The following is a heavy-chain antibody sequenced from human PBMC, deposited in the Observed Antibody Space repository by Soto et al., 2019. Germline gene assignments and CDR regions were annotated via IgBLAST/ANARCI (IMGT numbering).Heavy chain of an antibody. V-gene: IGHV4-59*01. Sequence: QVQLQEAGPGLVKPSETLSLTCTVSGGSISSYYWSWIRQTPGKGLEWIGYIYYSGSTNYNPSLKSRVTMSVDTSNNQFSLKLSSVTAADTAVYYCARGGPGYSDYWGQGTLVTVAS. CDR1: GGSISSYY. CDR3: ARGGPGYSDY. D-gene: IGHD3-9*01. J-gene: IGHJ4*02. CDR2: IYYSGST.